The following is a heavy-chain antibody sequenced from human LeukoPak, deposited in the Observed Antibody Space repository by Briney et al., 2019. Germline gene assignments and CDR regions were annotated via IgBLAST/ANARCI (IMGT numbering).Heavy chain of an antibody. D-gene: IGHD3-22*01. CDR3: ARCDYYDSSGYYRPPTYYYYYGMDV. V-gene: IGHV3-7*01. J-gene: IGHJ6*02. CDR2: IKQDGSEK. Sequence: GGSLRLSCAASGFTFSSYWMSWVRQAPGKGLEWVANIKQDGSEKYYVDSVKGRFTISRDNSKNTLYLQMNSLRAEDTAVYYCARCDYYDSSGYYRPPTYYYYYGMDVWGQGTTVTVSS. CDR1: GFTFSSYW.